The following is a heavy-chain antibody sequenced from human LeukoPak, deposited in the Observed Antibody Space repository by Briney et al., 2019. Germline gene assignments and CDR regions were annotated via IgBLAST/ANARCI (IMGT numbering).Heavy chain of an antibody. D-gene: IGHD1-26*01. CDR2: IYNSGST. Sequence: SETLSLTCTVSGGSVTTYYWSWIRQPPGKGLEWIAYIYNSGSTNYNPSLKSRVTISVDTPRNQVSLRLSSVTAADTAVYYCARHAIYSGDYSFWFDPWGLGTLVTVSS. CDR3: ARHAIYSGDYSFWFDP. CDR1: GGSVTTYY. J-gene: IGHJ5*02. V-gene: IGHV4-59*08.